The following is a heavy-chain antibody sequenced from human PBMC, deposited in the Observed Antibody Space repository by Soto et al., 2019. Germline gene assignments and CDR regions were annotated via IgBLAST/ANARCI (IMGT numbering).Heavy chain of an antibody. CDR1: GDSITTNGYY. D-gene: IGHD2-8*01. Sequence: PSETLSLTCSVSGDSITTNGYYWGWIRQPPGKGLQWIGNVYSTGSTFSHPSLTSRVFISVDTSKNKFSLRLTSVTAADTAVYYCARSHYTYGLIIDYWGPGIMVTVSS. J-gene: IGHJ4*02. CDR3: ARSHYTYGLIIDY. V-gene: IGHV4-39*01. CDR2: VYSTGST.